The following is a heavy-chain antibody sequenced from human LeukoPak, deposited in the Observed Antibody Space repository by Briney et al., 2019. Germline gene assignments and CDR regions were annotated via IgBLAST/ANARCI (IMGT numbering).Heavy chain of an antibody. D-gene: IGHD6-13*01. J-gene: IGHJ4*02. CDR1: GGSFSGYY. CDR2: INHSGST. Sequence: SETLSLTCAVYGGSFSGYYWSWIRQPPGKGLEWIGEINHSGSTNYNPSLKSRVTISVDTSENQVTLKLSSVTAADTAVYYGAQRRGNSWYWGPFEYWGQGTLVIVSS. V-gene: IGHV4-34*01. CDR3: AQRRGNSWYWGPFEY.